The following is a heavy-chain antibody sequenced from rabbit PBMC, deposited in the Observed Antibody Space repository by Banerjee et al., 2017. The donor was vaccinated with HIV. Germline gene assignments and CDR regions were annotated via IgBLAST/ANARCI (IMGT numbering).Heavy chain of an antibody. CDR3: ARAGYYTYGGAYATRL. V-gene: IGHV1S7*01. Sequence: QLEESGGDLVKPEGSLTLTCTASGFSLSSYDMCWVRQAPGKGLEWIGTIYAGKGTTDYASWVNGRFTISSDNAQNTVDLQMNSLTAADTATYFYARAGYYTYGGAYATRLWGQGTLVTVS. D-gene: IGHD6-1*01. CDR2: IYAGKGTT. J-gene: IGHJ4*01. CDR1: GFSLSSYD.